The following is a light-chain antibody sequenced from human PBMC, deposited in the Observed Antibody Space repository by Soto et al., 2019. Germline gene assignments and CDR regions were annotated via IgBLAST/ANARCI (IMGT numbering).Light chain of an antibody. CDR2: GAS. V-gene: IGKV3-15*01. CDR1: QTISSN. Sequence: DILMTQSPATLSVSPGEGATLSCRASQTISSNLAWYQQKPGQVPRLLMYGASTRATGIPARFSGSGSGTEFTLTISSLQSEDFAVYYCQQYNIWPLTFGQGTKVEIK. J-gene: IGKJ1*01. CDR3: QQYNIWPLT.